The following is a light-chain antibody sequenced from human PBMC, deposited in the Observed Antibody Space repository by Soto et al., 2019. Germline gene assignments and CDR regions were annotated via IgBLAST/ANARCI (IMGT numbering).Light chain of an antibody. V-gene: IGKV1-39*01. CDR2: SVS. J-gene: IGKJ5*01. Sequence: DVHMTQAPSSVSASVGYRFTITCRASQRISSFLNWYPQKPGKAPNLLTYSVSSLQSGVPSSLRGSGSGTDLPLTISSLQPEDFAPYYCQQSYSNPTTFGQGTRLENK. CDR3: QQSYSNPTT. CDR1: QRISSF.